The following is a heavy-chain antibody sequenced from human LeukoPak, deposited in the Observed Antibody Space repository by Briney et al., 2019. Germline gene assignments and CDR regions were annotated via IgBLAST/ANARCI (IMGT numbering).Heavy chain of an antibody. CDR3: ARCFGVACHDAFDI. V-gene: IGHV1-69*05. D-gene: IGHD3-3*01. Sequence: SVKVSCKASGGTFSSYAISWVRQAPGQGLEWMGGIIPIFGTANYAQKFQGRVTMTTDTFTSTAYMELRSLRSDDTAVYYCARCFGVACHDAFDIWGQGTMVTVSS. J-gene: IGHJ3*02. CDR1: GGTFSSYA. CDR2: IIPIFGTA.